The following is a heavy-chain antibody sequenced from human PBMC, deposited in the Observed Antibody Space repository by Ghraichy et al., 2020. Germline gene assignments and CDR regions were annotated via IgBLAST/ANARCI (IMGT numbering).Heavy chain of an antibody. J-gene: IGHJ4*02. CDR3: ARRSGNYYYYFDY. Sequence: SQTLSLTCTVSGGSISGYYWSWIRQPPGKGLEWIGYIYYSGSTNYNPSLRSRVTISVDTSKNQFSLKLSSVTAADTAVYYCARRSGNYYYYFDYWGQGTLVTVSS. CDR1: GGSISGYY. V-gene: IGHV4-59*08. D-gene: IGHD1-26*01. CDR2: IYYSGST.